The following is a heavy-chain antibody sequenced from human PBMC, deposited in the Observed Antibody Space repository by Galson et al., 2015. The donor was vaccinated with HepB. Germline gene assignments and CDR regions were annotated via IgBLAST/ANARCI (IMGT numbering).Heavy chain of an antibody. Sequence: SLRLSCAASGFTFSSYAMSWVRQAPGKELEWVSAISGSGGSTYYADSVKGRFTISRDNSKDTLYLQMNSLRAEDTAVYYCARRYGSGRTPPFDYWGQGTLVTVSS. CDR3: ARRYGSGRTPPFDY. CDR1: GFTFSSYA. CDR2: ISGSGGST. V-gene: IGHV3-23*01. J-gene: IGHJ4*02. D-gene: IGHD3-10*01.